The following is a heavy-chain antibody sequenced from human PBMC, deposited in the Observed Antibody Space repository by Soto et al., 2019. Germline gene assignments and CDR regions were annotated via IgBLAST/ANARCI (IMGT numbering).Heavy chain of an antibody. CDR2: ISYDGSNK. CDR3: ARDFDY. J-gene: IGHJ4*02. CDR1: GFTFSSYA. Sequence: QVQLVESGGGVVQPGRSLRLSCAASGFTFSSYAMHWVRQAPGKGLEWVAVISYDGSNKYYADSVKGRFTISRDNSKNTLYLQMNSLIAEDTAVYYCARDFDYWGQGTLVTVSS. V-gene: IGHV3-30-3*01.